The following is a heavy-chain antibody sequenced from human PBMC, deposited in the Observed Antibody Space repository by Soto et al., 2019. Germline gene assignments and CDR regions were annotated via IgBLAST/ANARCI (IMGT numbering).Heavy chain of an antibody. CDR2: IYYSGST. CDR1: GGSISSSSYY. CDR3: ARSVLRFLEWTYYFDD. Sequence: SETLSLTCTVSGGSISSSSYYWGWIRQPPGKGLEWIGSIYYSGSTYYNPSLKSRVTISVDTSKNQFSLKLSSVTAADTAVYYCARSVLRFLEWTYYFDDWGQGTLVTVSS. D-gene: IGHD3-3*01. J-gene: IGHJ4*02. V-gene: IGHV4-39*01.